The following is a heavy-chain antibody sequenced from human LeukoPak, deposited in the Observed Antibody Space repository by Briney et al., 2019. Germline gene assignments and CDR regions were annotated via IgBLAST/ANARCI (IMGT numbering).Heavy chain of an antibody. D-gene: IGHD6-25*01. CDR1: GYSIISAYY. V-gene: IGHV4-38-2*02. J-gene: IGHJ6*03. Sequence: SQTLSLTCAVSGYSIISAYYWGWIRQPPGKGLEWIGSINHSGTTSYNPSLKSPVTISVDTSKNQFSLKLSSVTAADTAVYYCARDGAASYMDVWGKGTTVTVSS. CDR2: INHSGTT. CDR3: ARDGAASYMDV.